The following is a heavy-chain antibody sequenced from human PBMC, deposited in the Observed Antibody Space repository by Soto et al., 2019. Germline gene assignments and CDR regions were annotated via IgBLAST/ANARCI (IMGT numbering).Heavy chain of an antibody. J-gene: IGHJ5*02. CDR1: GGTFSSYS. D-gene: IGHD6-19*01. Sequence: SVKVSCKASGGTFSSYSISWVLQAPGQGLEWMGGIIPIFGTANYAQKFQGRVTITADESTSTAYMELSSLRSEDTAVYYCARDSSGWYRNWFDPWGQGTLVTVSS. V-gene: IGHV1-69*13. CDR3: ARDSSGWYRNWFDP. CDR2: IIPIFGTA.